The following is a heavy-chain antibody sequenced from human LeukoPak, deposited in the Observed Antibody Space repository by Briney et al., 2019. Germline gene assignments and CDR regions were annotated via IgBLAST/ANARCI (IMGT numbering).Heavy chain of an antibody. CDR2: IYPGDSDT. Sequence: GGSLKISCKGSGYSFTSYWIGWVRQMPGKGLEWMGIIYPGDSDTRYSPSFQGQVTISADKSISTAYLQWSSLKASDTAMYYCASVLPIAAAGGAFDIWGQGTMVTVSS. D-gene: IGHD6-13*01. CDR1: GYSFTSYW. V-gene: IGHV5-51*01. CDR3: ASVLPIAAAGGAFDI. J-gene: IGHJ3*02.